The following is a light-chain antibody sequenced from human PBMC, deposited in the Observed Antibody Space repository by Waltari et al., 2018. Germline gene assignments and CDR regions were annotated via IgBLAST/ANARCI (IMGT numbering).Light chain of an antibody. CDR3: NSRDSNGNPFV. CDR1: SLRYYY. Sequence: SSELTQDPAVSVALGQTVRITCKGDSLRYYYANWYRQKPGQSPLLVMYGKNNRHSGIPDRFSGSYSGDTASLTITGAQAEDEADYYCNSRDSNGNPFVFGPATKVTVL. CDR2: GKN. V-gene: IGLV3-19*01. J-gene: IGLJ1*01.